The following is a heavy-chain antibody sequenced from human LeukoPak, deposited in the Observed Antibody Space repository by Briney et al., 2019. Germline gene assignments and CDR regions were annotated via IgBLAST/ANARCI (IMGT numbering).Heavy chain of an antibody. CDR2: IGVAANT. J-gene: IGHJ1*01. CDR1: GFTFSSYD. CDR3: ARRGDGYGGMTARYFQH. V-gene: IGHV3-13*01. D-gene: IGHD4-23*01. Sequence: GRSLRLSCAASGFTFSSYDMHWVRQATGKGLEWVSAIGVAANTFYSGSVKGRFTISRENAKNSLYLLMNSLGAEDTAVYYCARRGDGYGGMTARYFQHWGQGTLVTVSS.